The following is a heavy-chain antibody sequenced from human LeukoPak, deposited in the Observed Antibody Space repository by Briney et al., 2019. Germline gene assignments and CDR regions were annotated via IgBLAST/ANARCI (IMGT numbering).Heavy chain of an antibody. CDR3: ARSAGRPAVMRDSSGWYSDY. D-gene: IGHD6-19*01. V-gene: IGHV3-53*01. CDR2: IYSGGST. CDR1: GFTVSSNY. Sequence: GGSLRLSCAASGFTVSSNYMSWVRQAPGKGLEWVSVIYSGGSTYYADSVKGRFTISRDNSKNTLYLQMNSLRAEDTAVYYCARSAGRPAVMRDSSGWYSDYWGQGTLVTVSS. J-gene: IGHJ4*02.